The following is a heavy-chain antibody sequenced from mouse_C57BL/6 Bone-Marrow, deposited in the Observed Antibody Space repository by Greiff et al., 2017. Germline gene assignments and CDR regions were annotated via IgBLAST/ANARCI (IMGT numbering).Heavy chain of an antibody. CDR2: INPNNGGT. V-gene: IGHV1-22*01. CDR3: ARLYDYDGYFDY. J-gene: IGHJ2*01. Sequence: VQLQQSGPELVKPGASVKMSCKASGYTFTDYNMHWVKQSHGKSLEWIGYINPNNGGTSYNQKFKGKATLTVNKSSSTAYMELRSLTSEDSAVYYCARLYDYDGYFDYWGQGTTLTVSS. D-gene: IGHD2-4*01. CDR1: GYTFTDYN.